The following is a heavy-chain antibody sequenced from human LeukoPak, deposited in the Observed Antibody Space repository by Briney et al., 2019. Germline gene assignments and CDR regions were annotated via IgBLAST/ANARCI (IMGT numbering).Heavy chain of an antibody. CDR1: GFSFSSYW. CDR3: ARDPGWSSFDI. V-gene: IGHV3-7*01. Sequence: PGGSLILSCVSSGFSFSSYWMSWARQAPGKGLEFVANIKQDGGSKNYVDSVKGRFTISRDNAENSLYLQMSSLRAVDTALYYCARDPGWSSFDIWGQGIMVTVSS. CDR2: IKQDGGSK. J-gene: IGHJ3*02. D-gene: IGHD2-15*01.